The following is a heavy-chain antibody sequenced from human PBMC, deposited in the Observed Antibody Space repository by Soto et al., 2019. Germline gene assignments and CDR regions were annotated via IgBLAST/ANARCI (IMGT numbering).Heavy chain of an antibody. J-gene: IGHJ4*02. Sequence: QVQLVESGGSVVQPGRSLRLSCAASGFTFSSYGMHWVRQAPGKGLEWVAVIWFDGSNKYYADSVKGRFTISRDNSKNTLYLQMNSLRAEDTAVYYCARVFDTYSFDSWGQGTLVTVSS. CDR3: ARVFDTYSFDS. CDR2: IWFDGSNK. V-gene: IGHV3-33*01. D-gene: IGHD3-9*01. CDR1: GFTFSSYG.